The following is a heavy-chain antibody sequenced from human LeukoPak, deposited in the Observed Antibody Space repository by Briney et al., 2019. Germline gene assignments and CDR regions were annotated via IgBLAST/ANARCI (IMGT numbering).Heavy chain of an antibody. CDR1: GFTFSSYA. V-gene: IGHV3-30-3*01. D-gene: IGHD3-9*01. CDR3: ARGADLTGYYRRAFDY. J-gene: IGHJ4*02. CDR2: ISYDGSNK. Sequence: GGSLRLSCAASGFTFSSYAMHWVRQAPGKGLEWVAVISYDGSNKYYADSVKGRFTISRDNSKNTLYLQMNSLRAEDTAVYYCARGADLTGYYRRAFDYWGQGTLVTVSS.